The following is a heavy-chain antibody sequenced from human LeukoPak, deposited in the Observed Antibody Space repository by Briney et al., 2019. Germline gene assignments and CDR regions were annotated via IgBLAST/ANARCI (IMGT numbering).Heavy chain of an antibody. CDR2: ISGSGGST. V-gene: IGHV3-23*01. CDR3: ASPSQGYYDILTGYYDY. D-gene: IGHD3-9*01. Sequence: PGGSLRLSCAASGFAFSSYAMSWVRQAPGKGLEWVSAISGSGGSTYYADSVKGRFTISRDNSKNTLYLQMNSLRAEDTAVYYCASPSQGYYDILTGYYDYWGQGTLVTVSS. J-gene: IGHJ4*02. CDR1: GFAFSSYA.